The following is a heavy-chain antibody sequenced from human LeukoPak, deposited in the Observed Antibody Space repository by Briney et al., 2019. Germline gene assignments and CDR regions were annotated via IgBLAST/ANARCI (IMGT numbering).Heavy chain of an antibody. Sequence: NPSETLSLTCAVYGGSFSGYYWSWIRQPPGKGLEWIGEINHGGSTNYNPSLKSRVTISVDTSKNQFSLKLSSVTAADTAVYYCAGGGSCYDYWGQGTLVTVSS. J-gene: IGHJ4*03. V-gene: IGHV4-34*01. CDR1: GGSFSGYY. CDR2: INHGGST. CDR3: AGGGSCYDY.